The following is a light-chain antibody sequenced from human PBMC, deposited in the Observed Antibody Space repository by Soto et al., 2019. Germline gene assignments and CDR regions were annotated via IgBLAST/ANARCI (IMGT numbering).Light chain of an antibody. V-gene: IGKV3-20*01. Sequence: EIVLTQSPGTLSLSAGERATLSCRASQSVTTSYLAWYQQKPGQAPRLLIYGASSRAAGIPDRFSGSGSGTDFTLTISRLEPEDFAVYYCQQYGSSSPTVGPGTKVDSK. J-gene: IGKJ3*01. CDR2: GAS. CDR3: QQYGSSSPT. CDR1: QSVTTSY.